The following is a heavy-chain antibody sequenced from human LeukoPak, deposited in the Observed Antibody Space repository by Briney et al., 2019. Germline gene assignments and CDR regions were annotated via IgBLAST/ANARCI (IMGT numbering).Heavy chain of an antibody. CDR3: ARESLLSDANWFDP. Sequence: SETLSLTCTVSGGSISSSSYYWGWIRQPPGKGLEWIGSIYYSGSTYYNPSLKSRVTISVDTSKNQSSLKLSSVTAADTAVYYCARESLLSDANWFDPWGQGTLVTVSS. J-gene: IGHJ5*02. V-gene: IGHV4-39*07. CDR2: IYYSGST. CDR1: GGSISSSSYY.